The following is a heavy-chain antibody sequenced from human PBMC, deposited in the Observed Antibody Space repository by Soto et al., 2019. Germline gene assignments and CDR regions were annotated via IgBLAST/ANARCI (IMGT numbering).Heavy chain of an antibody. V-gene: IGHV4-34*12. CDR1: GGSFSGYY. CDR3: ASLGTTVSASDS. CDR2: IFHTRNT. J-gene: IGHJ4*02. Sequence: SETLSLTCAVYGGSFSGYYWSWIRQPPGKGLEWIGEIFHTRNTFYNPSLRSRVTISVDESKNQFSLRLTSVTAADTAVYFCASLGTTVSASDSWGQGTLVTVSS. D-gene: IGHD1-1*01.